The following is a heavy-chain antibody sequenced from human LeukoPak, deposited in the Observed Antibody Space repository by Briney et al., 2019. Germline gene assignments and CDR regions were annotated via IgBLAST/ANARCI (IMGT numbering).Heavy chain of an antibody. J-gene: IGHJ5*02. CDR3: ARGGYLEITMVRGVAYNWFDP. D-gene: IGHD3-10*01. CDR2: MNPNSGNT. V-gene: IGHV1-8*02. CDR1: GYTFTSYD. Sequence: GAPVKVSCKASGYTFTSYDINWVRQATGQGLEWMGWMNPNSGNTGYAQKFQGRVTMTRDTSISTAYMELSRLRSDDTAVYYCARGGYLEITMVRGVAYNWFDPWGQGTLVTVSS.